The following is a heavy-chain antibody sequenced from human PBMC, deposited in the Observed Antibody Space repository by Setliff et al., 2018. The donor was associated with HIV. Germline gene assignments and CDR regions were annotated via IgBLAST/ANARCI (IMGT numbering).Heavy chain of an antibody. CDR1: GFIFSDHY. V-gene: IGHV3-72*01. Sequence: GGSLRLSCAASGFIFSDHYMDWVRQAPGKGLELVGRTRNKADGYTSDYAASVRGRFTISRGDSKNSLYLKMNSLKTDDTAVYYCARKSGSFNYEDYWGQGTLVTVSS. CDR2: TRNKADGYTS. CDR3: ARKSGSFNYEDY. J-gene: IGHJ4*02. D-gene: IGHD1-26*01.